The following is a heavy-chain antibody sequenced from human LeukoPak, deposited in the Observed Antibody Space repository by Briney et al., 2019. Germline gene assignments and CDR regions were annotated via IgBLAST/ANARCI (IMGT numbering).Heavy chain of an antibody. V-gene: IGHV4-39*01. J-gene: IGHJ6*02. CDR2: IYYSRST. CDR1: GGSISSSSYY. D-gene: IGHD6-6*01. CDR3: ARRGPAGSSSSGMDV. Sequence: SETLSLTCTVSGGSISSSSYYWGWIRQPPGKGLEWIGSIYYSRSTYYNPSLKSRVTISVDTSKNQSSLQLNSVTPEDTAVYYCARRGPAGSSSSGMDVWGQGTTVTVSS.